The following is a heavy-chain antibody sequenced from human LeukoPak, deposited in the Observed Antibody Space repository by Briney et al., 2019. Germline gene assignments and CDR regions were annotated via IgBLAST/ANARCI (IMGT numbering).Heavy chain of an antibody. J-gene: IGHJ5*02. CDR3: ARVSEHHYLVRQQPGRGWFDP. Sequence: ASVKVSCRASGGTLSSNAISWVRQAPGQGLEWMGGIIPIFGTANYAQKFQGRVTITADVSTSTAYMELSSLRYEDTAVYYCARVSEHHYLVRQQPGRGWFDPWGQGTQVIVSS. V-gene: IGHV1-69*13. D-gene: IGHD3-10*01. CDR1: GGTLSSNA. CDR2: IIPIFGTA.